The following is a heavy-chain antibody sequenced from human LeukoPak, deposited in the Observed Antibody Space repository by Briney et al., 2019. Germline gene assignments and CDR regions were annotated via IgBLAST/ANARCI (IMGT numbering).Heavy chain of an antibody. J-gene: IGHJ6*03. Sequence: ASVKVSCKASGYTFTSYDINWVRQATGQGLEWMGWMNPNSGNTGYAQKFQGRVTMTRNTSISTAYMELSSLRSEDTAVYYCARGRGGYCSGGSCYSSMGSTLYYMDVWGKGTTVNVSS. D-gene: IGHD2-15*01. V-gene: IGHV1-8*01. CDR2: MNPNSGNT. CDR3: ARGRGGYCSGGSCYSSMGSTLYYMDV. CDR1: GYTFTSYD.